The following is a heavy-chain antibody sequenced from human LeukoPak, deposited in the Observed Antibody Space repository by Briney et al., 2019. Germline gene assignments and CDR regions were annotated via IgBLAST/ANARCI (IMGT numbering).Heavy chain of an antibody. CDR1: GGSISSGSYY. Sequence: QVQLQESGPGLVKPSQTLSLTGTVSGGSISSGSYYWIWLRLPAGKGLESTGRIYTSGSTNYNTSLKSRVTISVDTSKNQFSLKLSSVTAADTAVYHCTSSYLVTASPVDYWGQGTLVTVSS. D-gene: IGHD2-21*02. V-gene: IGHV4-61*02. CDR3: TSSYLVTASPVDY. CDR2: IYTSGST. J-gene: IGHJ4*02.